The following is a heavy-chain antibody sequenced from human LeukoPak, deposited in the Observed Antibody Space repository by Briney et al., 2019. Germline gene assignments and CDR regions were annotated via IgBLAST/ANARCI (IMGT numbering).Heavy chain of an antibody. CDR1: GYTFTSYY. Sequence: ASVKVSCKASGYTFTSYYMHWVRQAPGQGLEWMGIINPSGGSTSYAQKFQGRVTMTRDTSTSTVYMEPSSLRSEDTAVYYCARDLGVVAATQDYYYGMDVWGQGTTVTVSS. CDR3: ARDLGVVAATQDYYYGMDV. D-gene: IGHD2-15*01. CDR2: INPSGGST. V-gene: IGHV1-46*01. J-gene: IGHJ6*02.